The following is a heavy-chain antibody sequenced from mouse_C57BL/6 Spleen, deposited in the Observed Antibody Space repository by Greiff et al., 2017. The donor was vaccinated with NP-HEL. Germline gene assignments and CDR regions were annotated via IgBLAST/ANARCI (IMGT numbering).Heavy chain of an antibody. J-gene: IGHJ1*03. D-gene: IGHD2-1*01. CDR1: GYTFTSYW. CDR2: IYPGNSDT. Sequence: EVQLQQSGTVLARPGASVKMSCKTSGYTFTSYWMHWVKQRPGQGLEWIGAIYPGNSDTSYNQKFKGKAKLTAVTSASTAYMELSSLTNEDSAVYYCTNYGNYVDPRYFDVWGTGTTVTVSS. CDR3: TNYGNYVDPRYFDV. V-gene: IGHV1-5*01.